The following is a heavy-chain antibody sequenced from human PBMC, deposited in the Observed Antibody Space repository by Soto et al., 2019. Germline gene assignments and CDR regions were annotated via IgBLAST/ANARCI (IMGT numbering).Heavy chain of an antibody. CDR1: GFTFRTAR. Sequence: EVQVVESGGGFVKPGGSLRLSCAASGFTFRTARMNWVRQAPGKGLEWVGHIRTKTYGETTDYAAPVKGRFTISRDDSRNTVFLEMNSLKTEDSAVYYCTTDQGFYGTSDYRDYWGQGTLVTVSS. CDR3: TTDQGFYGTSDYRDY. J-gene: IGHJ4*02. CDR2: IRTKTYGETT. D-gene: IGHD3-22*01. V-gene: IGHV3-15*01.